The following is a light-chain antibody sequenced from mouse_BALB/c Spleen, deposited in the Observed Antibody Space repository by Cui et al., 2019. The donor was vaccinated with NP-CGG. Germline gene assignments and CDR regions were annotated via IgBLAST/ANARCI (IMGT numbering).Light chain of an antibody. J-gene: IGLJ1*01. Sequence: QAVVTQESALTTSRGETVTLTCRSSTGAVTTSNYSNWVQEKPDHLFSGLIGGTNNRVPGVPARFSGSLIGDKAALTITGAQTEDETIYFCALWYSNHWMFGGGTKLTVL. CDR1: TGAVTTSNY. CDR2: GTN. V-gene: IGLV1*01. CDR3: ALWYSNHWM.